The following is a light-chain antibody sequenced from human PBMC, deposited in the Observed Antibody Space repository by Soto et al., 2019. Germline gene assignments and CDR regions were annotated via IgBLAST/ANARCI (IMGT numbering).Light chain of an antibody. J-gene: IGKJ4*01. CDR1: HNIRNN. CDR2: YAS. CDR3: QHFYNWPVT. V-gene: IGKV3-15*01. Sequence: VVLTQSPATLSVSPGETVTLSCRASHNIRNNLAWYQHKPGQAPRLLISYASSGATGVPGRFSGSGSGTEFALTISSLQSEDSAVYYSQHFYNWPVTFGGGTKVDIK.